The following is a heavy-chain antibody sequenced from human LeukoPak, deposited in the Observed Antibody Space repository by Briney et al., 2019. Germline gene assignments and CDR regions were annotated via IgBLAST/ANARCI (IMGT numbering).Heavy chain of an antibody. J-gene: IGHJ4*02. Sequence: SETLSLTCTVSGGSISSYYWSWIRQPPGKGLEWIGSIYYSGSTYYNPSLKSRVTISVDTSKKQFSLKLSSVTAVDTAVYHCARGPSLFDYWGREPWSPSPQ. CDR1: GGSISSYY. V-gene: IGHV4-59*01. CDR2: IYYSGST. CDR3: ARGPSLFDY.